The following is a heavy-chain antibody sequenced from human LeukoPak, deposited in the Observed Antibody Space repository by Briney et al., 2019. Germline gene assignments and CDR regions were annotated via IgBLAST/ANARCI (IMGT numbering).Heavy chain of an antibody. V-gene: IGHV3-30*18. D-gene: IGHD3-3*01. CDR2: ISYDGSNK. J-gene: IGHJ4*02. CDR1: GFTFSSYG. Sequence: SGGSLRLSCAASGFTFSSYGMHWVRQAPGKGLEWVAVISYDGSNKYYADSVKGRFTISRDNSKNTLYLQMNSLRAEDTAVYYCAKDKALRFLEWLDYWGQGTLVTVSS. CDR3: AKDKALRFLEWLDY.